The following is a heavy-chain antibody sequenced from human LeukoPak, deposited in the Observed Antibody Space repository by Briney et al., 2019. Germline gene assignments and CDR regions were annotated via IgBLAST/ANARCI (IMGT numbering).Heavy chain of an antibody. J-gene: IGHJ5*02. CDR1: GFTFSSYG. CDR2: ISYDGSNK. Sequence: GRSLRLSCAASGFTFSSYGMHWVRQAPGKGLEWVAVISYDGSNKYYADSVKGRFTISRDNSKNTLYLQMNSLRAEDTAVYYCAKGGAVAGTDWFDPWGQGTLVTVSS. CDR3: AKGGAVAGTDWFDP. D-gene: IGHD6-19*01. V-gene: IGHV3-30*18.